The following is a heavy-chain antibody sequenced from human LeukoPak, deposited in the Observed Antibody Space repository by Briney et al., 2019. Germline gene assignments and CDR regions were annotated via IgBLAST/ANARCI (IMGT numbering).Heavy chain of an antibody. V-gene: IGHV4-39*01. CDR1: GGSISSSSYY. CDR2: FYYSGST. Sequence: PSETLSLTCTVSGGSISSSSYYWGWIRQPSGKGREWIGSFYYSGSTYYNPSLKSRVTISVDTSQNQFSLKLSSVTAADTAVYYCARHPLYGDYVAGNYWGQGTLVTVSS. J-gene: IGHJ4*02. CDR3: ARHPLYGDYVAGNY. D-gene: IGHD4-17*01.